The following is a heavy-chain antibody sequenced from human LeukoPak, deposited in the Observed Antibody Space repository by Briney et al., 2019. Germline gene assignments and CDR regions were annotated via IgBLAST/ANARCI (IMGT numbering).Heavy chain of an antibody. D-gene: IGHD1-26*01. V-gene: IGHV3-30-3*01. J-gene: IGHJ4*02. CDR2: ISYDGSNK. CDR1: GFTFSSYA. CDR3: AKDHDSGSFY. Sequence: GRSLRLSCAASGFTFSSYAMHWVRQAPGKGLEWVAVISYDGSNKYYADSVKGRFTISRDNSKNTLYLQMNSLRAEDTAVYYCAKDHDSGSFYWGQGTLVTVSS.